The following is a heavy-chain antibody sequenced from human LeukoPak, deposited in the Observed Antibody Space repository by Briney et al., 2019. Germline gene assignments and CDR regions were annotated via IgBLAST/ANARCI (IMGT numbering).Heavy chain of an antibody. J-gene: IGHJ4*02. V-gene: IGHV3-23*01. CDR2: ISGGGDST. Sequence: GGSLRLFCAASGFTFRNYGMSWVRQAPGKGLEWVSAISGGGDSTYYADSVKGRFTISRDNSKNTLYLQMNGLRAEDTAVYYCAREVADGPFHWGQGTLVTVSS. CDR1: GFTFRNYG. D-gene: IGHD2-15*01. CDR3: AREVADGPFH.